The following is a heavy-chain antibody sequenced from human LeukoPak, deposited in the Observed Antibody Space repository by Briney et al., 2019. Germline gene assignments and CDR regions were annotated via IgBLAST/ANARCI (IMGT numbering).Heavy chain of an antibody. D-gene: IGHD6-19*01. CDR3: ARSGPHGGWYCFDY. Sequence: PSQTLSLTCTVSGDSISSGGYYWSWIRHHPGRALEWIGYTYYGGSTYYTPTLESRVSISIDTSAYQFSLKLSSVTAADTAVYYCARSGPHGGWYCFDYWGQGTLVTVSS. CDR1: GDSISSGGYY. CDR2: TYYGGST. J-gene: IGHJ4*02. V-gene: IGHV4-31*03.